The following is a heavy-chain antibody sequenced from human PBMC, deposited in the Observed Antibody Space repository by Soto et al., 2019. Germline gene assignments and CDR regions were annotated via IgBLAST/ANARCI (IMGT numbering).Heavy chain of an antibody. CDR3: ALASRAVRKYYFDF. CDR1: GGSVCSGSYY. V-gene: IGHV4-61*01. Sequence: QVQLQESGPGLVKPSETLSLTCTVSGGSVCSGSYYWSWIRQPPGKGLEWIGYIYYSGSTNYNPSLKSRVTISVDTSKNQLSLKLSSVTAADTAVYYCALASRAVRKYYFDFWGQGTLVTVSS. CDR2: IYYSGST. J-gene: IGHJ4*02.